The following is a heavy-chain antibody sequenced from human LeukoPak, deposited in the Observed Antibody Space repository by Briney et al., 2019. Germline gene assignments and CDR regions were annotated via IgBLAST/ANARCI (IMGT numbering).Heavy chain of an antibody. J-gene: IGHJ4*02. CDR1: GFTFSSYE. D-gene: IGHD5-12*01. Sequence: GGSLRLSCAASGFTFSSYEMNWVRQAPGKGLEWVSYISSSGSTIYYADSVKGRFTISRDNAKNSLYLQMNSLRAEDTAVYYCAKVRATAKEDYWGQGTLVTVSS. CDR2: ISSSGSTI. CDR3: AKVRATAKEDY. V-gene: IGHV3-48*03.